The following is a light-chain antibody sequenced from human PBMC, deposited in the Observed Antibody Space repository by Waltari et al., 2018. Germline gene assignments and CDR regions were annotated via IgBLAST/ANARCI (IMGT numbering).Light chain of an antibody. Sequence: DIVMTQSPDSLAVSLGERATINCKSSQSVLYSSNNKNYLAWYQQKPGQPPKLLIYWASTRDSGVPDRFSGSGSETDFTLTISRLQAEDVAVYYCQQSYSTAWTFGQGTKVEIK. V-gene: IGKV4-1*01. CDR1: QSVLYSSNNKNY. CDR2: WAS. J-gene: IGKJ1*01. CDR3: QQSYSTAWT.